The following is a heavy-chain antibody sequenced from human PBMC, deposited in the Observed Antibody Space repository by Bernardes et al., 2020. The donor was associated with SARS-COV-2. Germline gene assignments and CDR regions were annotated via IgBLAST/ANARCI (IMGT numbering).Heavy chain of an antibody. J-gene: IGHJ5*02. V-gene: IGHV1-69*13. CDR2: IIPVFGTP. CDR3: TRDIVVVVTARDNWFDP. CDR1: GGTFSNYV. Sequence: SVKVSCKASGGTFSNYVINWVRQAPGQGPESMGRIIPVFGTPDYAQKFQGRVTITADESTSTFYMELRNLRSEDTAIYYCTRDIVVVVTARDNWFDPWGQGTLVTVSS. D-gene: IGHD2-15*01.